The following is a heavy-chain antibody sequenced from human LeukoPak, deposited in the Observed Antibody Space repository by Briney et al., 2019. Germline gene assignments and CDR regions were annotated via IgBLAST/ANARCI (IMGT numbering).Heavy chain of an antibody. CDR3: ATEWLGTS. CDR1: GFTFSSYG. Sequence: GGSLRLSCAASGFTFSSYGMHWVRQAPGKGLEWVAVISYDGSNKYYADSVKGRFTISRDNSKNTLYLQMNSLRVEDTAVYYCATEWLGTSWGQGALVTVSS. J-gene: IGHJ4*02. V-gene: IGHV3-30*03. CDR2: ISYDGSNK. D-gene: IGHD3-22*01.